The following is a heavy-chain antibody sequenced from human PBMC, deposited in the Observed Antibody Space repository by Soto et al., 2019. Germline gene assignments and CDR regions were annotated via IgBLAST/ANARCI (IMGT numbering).Heavy chain of an antibody. D-gene: IGHD6-13*01. CDR2: IWYDGSNK. CDR3: ARGGIAAGDY. CDR1: GFTFSSYG. Sequence: QVQLVESGGGVVQPGRSLRLSCAASGFTFSSYGMHWVRQAPGKGLEWVAVIWYDGSNKYYADSVKGRFTISSDNSKNPLYLQMNSLRAEDTAVYYCARGGIAAGDYWGQGTLVTVSS. J-gene: IGHJ4*02. V-gene: IGHV3-33*01.